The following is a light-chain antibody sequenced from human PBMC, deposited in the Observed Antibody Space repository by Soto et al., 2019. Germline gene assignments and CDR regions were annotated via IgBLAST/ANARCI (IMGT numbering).Light chain of an antibody. V-gene: IGKV3-20*01. CDR2: GSS. Sequence: EVVLTQSPGTLSLSPGERATLSCRASQSVSNKYLAWYQQKPGQAPRLLIFGSSDRATGNPDRCCGSGSGTDFTITIIRLEPEDFAVYYCHQYGRSPPYTFGQGTKLEIK. J-gene: IGKJ2*01. CDR3: HQYGRSPPYT. CDR1: QSVSNKY.